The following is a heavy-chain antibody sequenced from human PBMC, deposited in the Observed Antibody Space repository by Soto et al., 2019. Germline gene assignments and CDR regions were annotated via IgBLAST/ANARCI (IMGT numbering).Heavy chain of an antibody. V-gene: IGHV1-8*01. Sequence: ASVKVSCKASGYTFTSYDINWVRQATGQGLEWMGWMNPNSGNTGYAQKFQGRVTMTRNTSISTAYMELSSLRSEDTAVYYCARAFMITFGGVPYYWGQGTLVTVSS. J-gene: IGHJ4*02. D-gene: IGHD3-16*01. CDR2: MNPNSGNT. CDR3: ARAFMITFGGVPYY. CDR1: GYTFTSYD.